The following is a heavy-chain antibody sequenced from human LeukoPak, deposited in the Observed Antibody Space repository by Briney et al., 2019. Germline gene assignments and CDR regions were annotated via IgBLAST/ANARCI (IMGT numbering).Heavy chain of an antibody. CDR3: ATPPVIRYFDLVPQTPRYFDL. V-gene: IGHV1-24*01. J-gene: IGHJ2*01. D-gene: IGHD3-9*01. CDR1: GYTLTELS. Sequence: ASVKVSCKVSGYTLTELSMHWVRQAPGKGLEWMGGFDPEDGETIYAQKFQGRVTMTEDTSTDTAYMELSSLRSEDTAVYYCATPPVIRYFDLVPQTPRYFDLWGRGTLVTVSS. CDR2: FDPEDGET.